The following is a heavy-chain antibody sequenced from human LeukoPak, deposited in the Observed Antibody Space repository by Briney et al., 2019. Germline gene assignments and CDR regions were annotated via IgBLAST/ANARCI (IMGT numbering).Heavy chain of an antibody. Sequence: SLRLSCAASGFTFSSYAMHWVRAAPGEGLGWVAVISYDGSNKYYADSVKGRFSISRDNSKNTLYLQMNSLRAEDTAVYYCARGQYYFGTGFDKGVFDYWGQGTLVTVSS. CDR1: GFTFSSYA. CDR2: ISYDGSNK. V-gene: IGHV3-30*04. D-gene: IGHD3/OR15-3a*01. CDR3: ARGQYYFGTGFDKGVFDY. J-gene: IGHJ4*02.